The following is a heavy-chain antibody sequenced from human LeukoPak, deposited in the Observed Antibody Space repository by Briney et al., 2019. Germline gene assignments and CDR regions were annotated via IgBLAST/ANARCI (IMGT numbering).Heavy chain of an antibody. J-gene: IGHJ6*02. Sequence: PGGSLRLSCAASGLTFSDYYMSWIRQAPGKGLEWVSYISSSGSTTHYADSVKGRFTISRDNAKSSLYLQMNSLRAEDTAVYYCARDSPDYSIGYYYYGMDVWGQGTTVTVSS. V-gene: IGHV3-11*01. CDR2: ISSSGSTT. CDR1: GLTFSDYY. D-gene: IGHD4-11*01. CDR3: ARDSPDYSIGYYYYGMDV.